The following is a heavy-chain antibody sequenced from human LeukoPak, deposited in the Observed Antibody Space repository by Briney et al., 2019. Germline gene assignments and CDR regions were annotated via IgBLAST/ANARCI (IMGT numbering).Heavy chain of an antibody. V-gene: IGHV1-18*01. CDR2: ISAYNGNT. J-gene: IGHJ4*02. D-gene: IGHD6-13*01. Sequence: ASVKVSCKASGYTFTSYGISWVRQAPGQGLEWMGWISAYNGNTNYAQKLQGRVTMTTVTSMSTAYMELRSLRSDDTAVYYCARDRRLTHSSSWYGWGQGTLVTVSS. CDR3: ARDRRLTHSSSWYG. CDR1: GYTFTSYG.